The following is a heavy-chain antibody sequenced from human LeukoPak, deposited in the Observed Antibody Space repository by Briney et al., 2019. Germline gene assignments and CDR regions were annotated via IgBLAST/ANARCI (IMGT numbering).Heavy chain of an antibody. J-gene: IGHJ3*02. CDR1: GFSFSTYW. CDR3: ARERLNYYDSSGAFDI. Sequence: GGSLRLSCAASGFSFSTYWMSWVRQAPGKGLEWVANIKQDGSEQYYVDSVKGRFTISRDDAKNSVYLQMNRLRVEDTAVYYCARERLNYYDSSGAFDIWGQGTMVTVSS. V-gene: IGHV3-7*01. D-gene: IGHD3-22*01. CDR2: IKQDGSEQ.